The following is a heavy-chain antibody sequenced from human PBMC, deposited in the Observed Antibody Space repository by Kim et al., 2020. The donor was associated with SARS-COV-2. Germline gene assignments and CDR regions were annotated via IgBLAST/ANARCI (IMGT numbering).Heavy chain of an antibody. CDR2: IYYSGST. Sequence: SETLSLTCTVSGGSISSGGYYWSWIRQHPGKGLEWIGYIYYSGSTYYNPSLKSRVTISVDTSKNQFSLKLSSVTAADTAVYYCARAGRYYDSSGYYPADYYYYGMDVWGQGTTVTVSS. J-gene: IGHJ6*02. D-gene: IGHD3-22*01. CDR1: GGSISSGGYY. V-gene: IGHV4-31*03. CDR3: ARAGRYYDSSGYYPADYYYYGMDV.